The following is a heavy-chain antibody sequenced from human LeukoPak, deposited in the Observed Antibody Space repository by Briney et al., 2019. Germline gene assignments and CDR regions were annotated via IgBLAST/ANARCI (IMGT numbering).Heavy chain of an antibody. V-gene: IGHV3-11*01. CDR2: ISSSGSII. J-gene: IGHJ4*02. CDR1: GFTFSDYY. Sequence: GGSLRLSCAASGFTFSDYYMSWIRQAPGKGLEWVSYISSSGSIIYYADSVKGRFTISRDNAKNSLYLQMNSLRAEDMALYYCAKGRGLSYDYGVDYWGQGTLVTVSS. D-gene: IGHD4-17*01. CDR3: AKGRGLSYDYGVDY.